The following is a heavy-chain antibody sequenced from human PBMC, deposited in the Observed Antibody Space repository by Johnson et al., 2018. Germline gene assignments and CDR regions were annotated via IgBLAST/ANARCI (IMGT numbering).Heavy chain of an antibody. V-gene: IGHV1-8*01. CDR2: MNPNSGNT. Sequence: QVQLVQSGAEVKKPGASVKVSCKASGYTFTSYDINWVRQASGQGLEWMGWMNPNSGNTGYAQKFQGRVAMTVNTSRRTAYMDLSSLRPEDTAWYYCAKGVVILRGAFDIWGQGTMVTVSS. CDR1: GYTFTSYD. J-gene: IGHJ3*02. CDR3: AKGVVILRGAFDI. D-gene: IGHD3-10*01.